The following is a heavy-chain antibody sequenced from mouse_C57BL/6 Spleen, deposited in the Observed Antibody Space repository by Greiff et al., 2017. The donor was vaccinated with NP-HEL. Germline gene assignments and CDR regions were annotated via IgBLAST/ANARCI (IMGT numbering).Heavy chain of an antibody. V-gene: IGHV1-19*01. CDR3: ARYSTGDYYDMDY. CDR2: INPYNGGT. Sequence: EVQLQQSGPVLVKPGASVKLSCKASGYTFTDYCMNWVKQSPGQGLEWIGDINPYNGGTNYNQKFKGKATLTVDKSSSTAYMELNSLTSEDSAVYYCARYSTGDYYDMDYWGQGTSVTVSS. J-gene: IGHJ4*01. D-gene: IGHD1-1*01. CDR1: GYTFTDYC.